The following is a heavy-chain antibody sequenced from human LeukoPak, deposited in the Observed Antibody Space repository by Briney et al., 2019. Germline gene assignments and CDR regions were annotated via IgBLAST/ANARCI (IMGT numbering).Heavy chain of an antibody. V-gene: IGHV1-58*02. CDR1: GGTFSSYA. D-gene: IGHD1-26*01. Sequence: GASVKVSCKASGGTFSSYAMQWVRQARGQRLEWIGWIVVGSGNTNYAQKFQERVTITRDMSTSTAYMELSSLRSEDTAVYYCAAGRYSGYDYYYGMDVWGQGTTVTVSS. J-gene: IGHJ6*02. CDR2: IVVGSGNT. CDR3: AAGRYSGYDYYYGMDV.